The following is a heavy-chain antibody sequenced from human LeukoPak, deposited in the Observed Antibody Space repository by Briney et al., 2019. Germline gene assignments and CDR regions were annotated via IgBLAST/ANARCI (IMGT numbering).Heavy chain of an antibody. V-gene: IGHV1-18*01. CDR2: FSAYNGNT. Sequence: ASLKVSCKASGYTFTSYGISWVRQAPGQGLEWMGGFSAYNGNTNYAQKLQGRVTMTTDTSTSTAYMELRSLRSEDTAVYYCARDPVRGIYNWFDPWGQGTLVTVSS. CDR3: ARDPVRGIYNWFDP. J-gene: IGHJ5*02. D-gene: IGHD3-10*01. CDR1: GYTFTSYG.